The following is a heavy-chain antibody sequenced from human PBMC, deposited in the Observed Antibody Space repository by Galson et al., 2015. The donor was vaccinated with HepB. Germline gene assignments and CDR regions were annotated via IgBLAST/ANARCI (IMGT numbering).Heavy chain of an antibody. Sequence: SVKVSCKASGYTFTSYAMHWVRQAPGQRLEWMGWINAGNGNTKYSQKFQGRVTITRDTSASTAYMELSSLRSEDTAVYYCARDSRLSYAFVSDYWGQGTLVTVSS. CDR2: INAGNGNT. V-gene: IGHV1-3*01. CDR1: GYTFTSYA. CDR3: ARDSRLSYAFVSDY. D-gene: IGHD2/OR15-2a*01. J-gene: IGHJ4*02.